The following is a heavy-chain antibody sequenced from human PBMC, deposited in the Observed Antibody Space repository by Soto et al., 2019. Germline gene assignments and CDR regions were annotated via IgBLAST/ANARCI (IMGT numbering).Heavy chain of an antibody. CDR1: GFTFSSYA. J-gene: IGHJ4*02. D-gene: IGHD2-15*01. V-gene: IGHV3-23*01. CDR2: ISGSGSST. CDR3: AKDYFSGRRYYFDN. Sequence: GGSLRLSCAASGFTFSSYAMSWVRQAPGKGLEWVSAISGSGSSTYYADSVKGRFTISRDNSKNTLYLQMNSLRAEDTAVYYCAKDYFSGRRYYFDNWGQGTLVTVSS.